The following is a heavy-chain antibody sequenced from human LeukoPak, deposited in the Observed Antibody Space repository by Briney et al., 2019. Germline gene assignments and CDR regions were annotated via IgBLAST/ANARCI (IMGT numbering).Heavy chain of an antibody. V-gene: IGHV3-21*01. J-gene: IGHJ4*02. Sequence: GGSLRLSCAASGLTFSSYSMNWVRQAPGKGLEWVSSISSSSSYIYYADSVKGRFTISRDNAKNSLYLQMNSLRAEDTAVYYCARDLRLRGIDYWGQGTLVTVSS. CDR2: ISSSSSYI. D-gene: IGHD6-25*01. CDR1: GLTFSSYS. CDR3: ARDLRLRGIDY.